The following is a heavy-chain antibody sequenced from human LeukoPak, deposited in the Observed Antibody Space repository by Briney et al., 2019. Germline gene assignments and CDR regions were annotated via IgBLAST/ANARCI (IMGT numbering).Heavy chain of an antibody. CDR3: AKPYGDYHVDAFDI. Sequence: GGSLRLSCVVSGFTVSNNHMSWVRQAPGKGLEWVSVIYNDGSTYYVDSVKGSFTISRDNSKNTLYLQMNSLRAEDTAVYYCAKPYGDYHVDAFDIWGQGTMVTVSS. V-gene: IGHV3-66*04. J-gene: IGHJ3*02. CDR2: IYNDGST. CDR1: GFTVSNNH. D-gene: IGHD4-17*01.